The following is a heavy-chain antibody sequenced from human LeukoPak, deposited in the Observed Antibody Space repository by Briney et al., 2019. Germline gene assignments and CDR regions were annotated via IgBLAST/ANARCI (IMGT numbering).Heavy chain of an antibody. CDR3: ARASYSYDINGWVPFDY. Sequence: SETLSLTCTVSGYSISGGYYWGRIRQPPGKGLEWIGSISHSGSTYYNPSLKSRVTISVDTSKNQFSLKLSSVTAADTAVYYCARASYSYDINGWVPFDYWGQGTLVTVSS. J-gene: IGHJ4*02. CDR2: ISHSGST. D-gene: IGHD3-22*01. CDR1: GYSISGGYY. V-gene: IGHV4-38-2*02.